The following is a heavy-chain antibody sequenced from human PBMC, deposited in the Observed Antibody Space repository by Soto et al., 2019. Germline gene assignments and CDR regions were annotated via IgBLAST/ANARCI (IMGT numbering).Heavy chain of an antibody. Sequence: EVQLLESGGGSVQPGGSLRLSCAASGFTFSSYAMSWVRQAPGKGLEWVSAISGSGGSTYYADSVKGRFTISRDNSKNTLYLQMNSLRAEDTAVYYCARGKVAAGLRDGWYFDLWGRGTLVTVSS. J-gene: IGHJ2*01. CDR1: GFTFSSYA. D-gene: IGHD6-13*01. CDR3: ARGKVAAGLRDGWYFDL. V-gene: IGHV3-23*01. CDR2: ISGSGGST.